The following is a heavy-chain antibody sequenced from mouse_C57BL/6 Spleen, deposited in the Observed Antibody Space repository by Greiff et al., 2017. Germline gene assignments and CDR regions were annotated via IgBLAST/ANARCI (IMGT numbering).Heavy chain of an antibody. CDR2: IYPGNGDT. Sequence: QVQLQQSGPELVKPGASVKISCKASGYAFSSSWMNWVKQRPGKGLEWIGRIYPGNGDTNYNGKFKGKATLTADKSSSTAYMQLSSLTSEDSAVYFWARSGDYGSGGFAYWGQGTLVTVSA. D-gene: IGHD1-1*01. J-gene: IGHJ3*01. CDR1: GYAFSSSW. V-gene: IGHV1-82*01. CDR3: ARSGDYGSGGFAY.